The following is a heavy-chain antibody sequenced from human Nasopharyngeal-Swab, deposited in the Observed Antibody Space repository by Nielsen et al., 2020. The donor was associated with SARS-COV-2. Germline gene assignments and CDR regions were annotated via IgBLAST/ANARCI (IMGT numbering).Heavy chain of an antibody. J-gene: IGHJ4*02. CDR2: IHYSGST. CDR1: GGSISSYY. Sequence: SATLSLSCTVSGGSISSYYWSCSRQPPGKGLEWIGYIHYSGSTNYNPSLKSRVTISVDTSKNQFSLKLSSVTAADTAVYYCARGFDYWGQGTLVTVSS. V-gene: IGHV4-59*13. CDR3: ARGFDY.